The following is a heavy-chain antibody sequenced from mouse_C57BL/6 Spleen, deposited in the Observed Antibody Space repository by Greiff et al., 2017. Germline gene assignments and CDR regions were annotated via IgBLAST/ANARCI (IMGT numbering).Heavy chain of an antibody. D-gene: IGHD2-4*01. CDR2: INPNNGGT. J-gene: IGHJ3*01. CDR1: GYTFTDYY. CDR3: ARSYYDYDEAY. Sequence: EVLLQQSGPELVKPGASVKISCKASGYTFTDYYMNWVKQSHGKSLEWIGDINPNNGGTSYNQKFKGKATLTVDKSSSTAYMELRSLTSEDSAVYYCARSYYDYDEAYWGQGTLVTVSA. V-gene: IGHV1-26*01.